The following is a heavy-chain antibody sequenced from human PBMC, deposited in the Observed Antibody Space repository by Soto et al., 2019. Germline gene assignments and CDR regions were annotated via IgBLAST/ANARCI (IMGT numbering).Heavy chain of an antibody. CDR3: ARDLATVGKGFDS. V-gene: IGHV3-53*01. CDR2: LYTGGTT. CDR1: GFSVTGNH. D-gene: IGHD5-12*01. Sequence: PGGSLRLSCAASGFSVTGNHMTWVRQAPGKGLEWVSSLYTGGTTYYADSVQGRFTISRDSSKNTLFLQMDRLRVEYSAVYYCARDLATVGKGFDSWGPGTLVTVSS. J-gene: IGHJ4*02.